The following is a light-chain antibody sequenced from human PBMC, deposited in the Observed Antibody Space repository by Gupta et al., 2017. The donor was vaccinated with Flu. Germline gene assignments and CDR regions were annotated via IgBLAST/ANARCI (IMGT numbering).Light chain of an antibody. Sequence: QSALTQPASVSGSPGQSITISCTGTSSDVGRSNYVSWYQQDPGNAPKLMIYDVSNRPSGGSSRFSGSKSGNTASLTISGLEAEDESDYYCSSYTSTNTFYVFGTGTKVTVL. J-gene: IGLJ1*01. V-gene: IGLV2-14*01. CDR3: SSYTSTNTFYV. CDR1: SSDVGRSNY. CDR2: DVS.